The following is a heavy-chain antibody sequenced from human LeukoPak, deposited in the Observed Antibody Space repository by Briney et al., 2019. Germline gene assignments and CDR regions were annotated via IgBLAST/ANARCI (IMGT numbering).Heavy chain of an antibody. CDR3: ARGEFGYYYDSSAYTAFDY. Sequence: SETLPLTCAVYGGPFSGYYWSWIRQPPGKGREWIGEINHSGSTNYNPSFKSRVTISVDTSKNQFSLKLSSVTAADTAVYYCARGEFGYYYDSSAYTAFDYWGQGTLVTVSS. V-gene: IGHV4-34*01. CDR1: GGPFSGYY. J-gene: IGHJ4*02. CDR2: INHSGST. D-gene: IGHD3-22*01.